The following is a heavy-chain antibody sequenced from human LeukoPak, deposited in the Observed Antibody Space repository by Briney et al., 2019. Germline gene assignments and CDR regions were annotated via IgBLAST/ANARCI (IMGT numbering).Heavy chain of an antibody. Sequence: GASVEVSCKASGYTFTSYAMHWVRQAPGQRLEWMGWINAGNGNTKYPQKFQGRVTITRDTSASTAYMELSSLRSEDTAVYYCARERRGRAAAGTGGFDYWGQGTLVTVSS. J-gene: IGHJ4*02. D-gene: IGHD6-13*01. CDR3: ARERRGRAAAGTGGFDY. V-gene: IGHV1-3*01. CDR1: GYTFTSYA. CDR2: INAGNGNT.